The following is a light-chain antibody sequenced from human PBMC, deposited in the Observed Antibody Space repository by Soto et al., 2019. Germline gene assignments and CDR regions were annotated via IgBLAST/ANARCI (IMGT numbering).Light chain of an antibody. V-gene: IGKV1-39*01. CDR2: AAS. CDR3: QQSYNTQYT. J-gene: IGKJ2*01. Sequence: DIQMTQSPSSLSASVGDRVTITCRGRQSISRYFMWYQQKPGKAPKLLIYAASSLQSAFPSRFSGRRYRTDFTLNISRLQPEDCATSNCQQSYNTQYTFGQGPKPEIK. CDR1: QSISRY.